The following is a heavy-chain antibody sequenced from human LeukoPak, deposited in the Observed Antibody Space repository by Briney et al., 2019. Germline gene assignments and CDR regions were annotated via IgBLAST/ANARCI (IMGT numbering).Heavy chain of an antibody. CDR1: GFTFSSYW. CDR2: LNQYGSEK. J-gene: IGHJ4*02. Sequence: GGSLRLSCAASGFTFSSYWMSWVRQAPGKGVELGPNLNQYGSEKYFVGSVKAPFTISRDNAKNSLYLQMNSLRAEDTAVYYCARGGLLDYWGQGTLVTVSS. V-gene: IGHV3-7*01. CDR3: ARGGLLDY.